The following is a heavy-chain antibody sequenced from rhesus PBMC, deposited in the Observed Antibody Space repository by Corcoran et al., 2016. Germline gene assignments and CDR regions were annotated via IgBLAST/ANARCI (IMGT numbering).Heavy chain of an antibody. Sequence: QVQLQESGPGVVKPSETLSLTCAVSGGSISDSYRWSWIRPPPGKGLEWIGYIYGSSTSTNYNPSLKSRVTISKDTSKNQFSLKLSSVTAADTAVYYCARVYSSGWSYAFDFWGQGLRVTVSS. CDR3: ARVYSSGWSYAFDF. V-gene: IGHV4S10*01. CDR2: IYGSSTST. D-gene: IGHD6S26*01. J-gene: IGHJ3*01. CDR1: GGSISDSYR.